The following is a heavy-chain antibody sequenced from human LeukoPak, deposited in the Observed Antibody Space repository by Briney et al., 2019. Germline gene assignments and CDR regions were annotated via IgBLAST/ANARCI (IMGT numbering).Heavy chain of an antibody. V-gene: IGHV4-59*01. D-gene: IGHD1-7*01. CDR3: ARDSAGTTNYYYCGMDV. CDR1: GGSISNYF. J-gene: IGHJ6*02. CDR2: IYYSGKT. Sequence: PSETLSLTCTVSGGSISNYFWSWIRQPPGKGLEWIGYIYYSGKTVYNPSLKSRVTISVDTSKNQFSLKLSSVTAADTAIYYCARDSAGTTNYYYCGMDVWGQGTTVTVSS.